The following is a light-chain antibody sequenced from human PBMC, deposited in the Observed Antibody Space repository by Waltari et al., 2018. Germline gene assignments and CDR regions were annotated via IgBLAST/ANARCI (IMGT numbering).Light chain of an antibody. CDR2: DVS. V-gene: IGLV2-11*01. J-gene: IGLJ2*01. CDR3: CSYAASYTFVV. Sequence: QSALTQPASVSGSPGQSITISCTGPSSDVGGYNYVSWYQQHPGKAPKLMIYDVSKRPSGVPDRFSASKSGNTASLTISGLQAEDEAEYYCCSYAASYTFVVFGGGTKLTVL. CDR1: SSDVGGYNY.